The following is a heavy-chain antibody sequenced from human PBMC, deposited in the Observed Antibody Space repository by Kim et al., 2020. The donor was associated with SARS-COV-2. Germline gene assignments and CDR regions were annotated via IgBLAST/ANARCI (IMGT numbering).Heavy chain of an antibody. D-gene: IGHD3-22*01. J-gene: IGHJ4*02. V-gene: IGHV4-39*07. Sequence: SETLSLTCTISGGSTSSSSYYWGWIRQPPGKGLEWIGSIFYSGSSYYKPSLKRRVTTSVDTSKNKFSLKLSSVTAADTAVYYCAGGSGSGYSFDYWGQGTLVTVSS. CDR1: GGSTSSSSYY. CDR2: IFYSGSS. CDR3: AGGSGSGYSFDY.